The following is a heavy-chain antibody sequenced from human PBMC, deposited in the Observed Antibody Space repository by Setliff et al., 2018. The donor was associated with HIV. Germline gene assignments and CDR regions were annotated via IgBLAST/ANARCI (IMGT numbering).Heavy chain of an antibody. CDR1: GGSIRSYY. J-gene: IGHJ4*02. CDR3: ARQMTIPGVAVTPVDY. CDR2: VFYNGDT. D-gene: IGHD3-3*01. Sequence: SETLSLTCTVSGGSIRSYYWSWIRQSPGKGLEWIGYVFYNGDTAYNPSLKSRLTISVDTSKSQFSLKLTSVTAADTAVYDCARQMTIPGVAVTPVDYWGQGALVTVSS. V-gene: IGHV4-59*08.